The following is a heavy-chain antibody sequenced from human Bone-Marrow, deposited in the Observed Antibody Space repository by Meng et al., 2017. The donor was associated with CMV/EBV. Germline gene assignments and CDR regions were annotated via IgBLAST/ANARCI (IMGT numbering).Heavy chain of an antibody. CDR1: GGSFSGYY. J-gene: IGHJ5*02. V-gene: IGHV4-34*01. D-gene: IGHD3-3*01. CDR2: INHSGST. CDR3: ARHGPYYDFWSGYYWGGWFDP. Sequence: SETLSLTCAVYGGSFSGYYWSWIRQPPGKGPEWIGEINHSGSTNYNPSLKSRVTISVDTSKNQFSLKLSSVTAADTAVYYCARHGPYYDFWSGYYWGGWFDPWGQGTLVTVYS.